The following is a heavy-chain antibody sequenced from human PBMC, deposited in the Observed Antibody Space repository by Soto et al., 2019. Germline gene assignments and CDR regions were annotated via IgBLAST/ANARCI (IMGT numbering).Heavy chain of an antibody. CDR2: IYPDESDT. CDR1: GYSFTKYW. Sequence: GESVKISCEGSGYSFTKYWIGRVRRMPGKGLEWMAIIYPDESDTRYSPSFQGQVTISADKSISTAYLQWSSLKASDTAMYYCVRMGFSGGGYLSYYYYGMDIWGQGTTVTVS. J-gene: IGHJ6*02. V-gene: IGHV5-51*01. CDR3: VRMGFSGGGYLSYYYYGMDI. D-gene: IGHD5-12*01.